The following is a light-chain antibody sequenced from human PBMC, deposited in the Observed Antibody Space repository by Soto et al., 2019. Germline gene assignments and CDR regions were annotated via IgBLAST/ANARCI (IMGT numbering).Light chain of an antibody. J-gene: IGLJ3*02. Sequence: QSAMTQPPSASGSPGQSVTISCTGTSSDVGGYNYVSWYQQHPGKAPKLMIYEVNKRPSGVPDRFSGSKSGNTASLTVSGLHAEVEPGYYCISHAGSNNLVFGGGTKLTVL. V-gene: IGLV2-8*01. CDR2: EVN. CDR1: SSDVGGYNY. CDR3: ISHAGSNNLV.